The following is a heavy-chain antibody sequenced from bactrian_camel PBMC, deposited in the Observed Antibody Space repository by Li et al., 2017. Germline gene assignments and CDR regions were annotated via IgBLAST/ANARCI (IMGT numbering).Heavy chain of an antibody. Sequence: VQLVESVGGSVQAGWSLRLSCAASGYTSASSNCMGWFRQTPGKGREGVAVICAGVRRTAYADSVKGRFTISRDNAENTVYLQMNSLKPDDTAMYYCAAKIGGPSWVGLPPPEVFGYWGKGTQVTVS. CDR1: GYTSASSNC. CDR3: AAKIGGPSWVGLPPPEVFGY. CDR2: ICAGVRRT. J-gene: IGHJ6*01. V-gene: IGHV3S40*01. D-gene: IGHD5*01.